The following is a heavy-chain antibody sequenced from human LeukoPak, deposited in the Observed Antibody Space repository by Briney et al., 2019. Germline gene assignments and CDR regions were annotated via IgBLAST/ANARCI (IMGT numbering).Heavy chain of an antibody. CDR2: INSSGGST. CDR3: ARDRGVLRYFDWLFEFDY. CDR1: GYTFTRDY. D-gene: IGHD3-9*01. Sequence: GASVKVSCKASGYTFTRDYIHWVRQAPGQGLEWMGTINSSGGSTSYAQKFQGRLTVTRDMSTSTVYMELSSLGSEDTAVYYCARDRGVLRYFDWLFEFDYWGQGTLVTVSS. V-gene: IGHV1-46*01. J-gene: IGHJ4*02.